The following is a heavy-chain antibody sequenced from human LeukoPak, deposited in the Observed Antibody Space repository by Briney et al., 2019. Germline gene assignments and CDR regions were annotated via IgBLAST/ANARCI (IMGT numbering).Heavy chain of an antibody. J-gene: IGHJ4*02. CDR3: ARYSYGYYLDY. CDR2: TYHSGTTYSGST. Sequence: SETLSLTCNVSGASMSNYYWVWIRQPPGKGLEWIGSTYHSGTTYSGSTYYNPSLKSRVTISLDTSKNQFSLKLSSVTAADTAVYYCARYSYGYYLDYWGQGTLVTVSS. CDR1: GASMSNYY. D-gene: IGHD5-18*01. V-gene: IGHV4-39*07.